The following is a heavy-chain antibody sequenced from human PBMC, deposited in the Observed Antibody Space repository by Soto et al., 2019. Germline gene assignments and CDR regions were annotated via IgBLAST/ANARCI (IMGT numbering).Heavy chain of an antibody. J-gene: IGHJ4*02. CDR2: IYWDDDK. Sequence: QITLKESGPTLVKPTQTLTLTCTFSGFSLSTSGVGVGWIRQPPGKALEWLALIYWDDDKRYSPSLKSRLSHTHDTSKNQVVLTMTHMDPVDTATYYCAYVMTTVTTFPEWGQGTLVTVSS. CDR1: GFSLSTSGVG. V-gene: IGHV2-5*02. D-gene: IGHD4-17*01. CDR3: AYVMTTVTTFPE.